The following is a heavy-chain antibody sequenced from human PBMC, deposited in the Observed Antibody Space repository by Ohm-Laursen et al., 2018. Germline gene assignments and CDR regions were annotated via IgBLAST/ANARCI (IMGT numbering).Heavy chain of an antibody. V-gene: IGHV3-7*01. J-gene: IGHJ1*01. CDR1: GFTVSNYW. Sequence: GSLRLSCTASGFTVSNYWMSWVRQPPGKGLEWVANINKDESEKYYVDSVKGRFTISRDNAKNSLYLQMNSLRAEDTAVYYCARGGIAARLQHWGQGTLVTVSS. D-gene: IGHD6-13*01. CDR3: ARGGIAARLQH. CDR2: INKDESEK.